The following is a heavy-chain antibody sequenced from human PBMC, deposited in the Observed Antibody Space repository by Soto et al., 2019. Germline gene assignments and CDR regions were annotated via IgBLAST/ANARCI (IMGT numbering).Heavy chain of an antibody. V-gene: IGHV3-30*03. CDR1: GFTFSSFG. J-gene: IGHJ4*02. Sequence: QVQLVESGGGVVQPGRSLRLSCAASGFTFSSFGMHWVRQAPGKGLEWVAVASYDGSYKYYAESVKGRFTISRDNSKNTWYLQMNSLRAEDTAVYYCATERSVVATTPDFDYWGQGTLVTVSS. CDR3: ATERSVVATTPDFDY. D-gene: IGHD5-12*01. CDR2: ASYDGSYK.